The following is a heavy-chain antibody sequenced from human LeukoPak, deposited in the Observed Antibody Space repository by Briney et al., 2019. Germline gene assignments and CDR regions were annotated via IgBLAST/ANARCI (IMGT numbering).Heavy chain of an antibody. CDR3: TASDHLYCSSISCHFDY. CDR2: IQSRTYGGTT. V-gene: IGHV3-49*02. D-gene: IGHD2-2*01. CDR1: GYNFTIYW. J-gene: IGHJ4*02. Sequence: GESLKISCKGSGYNFTIYWIGWVRQAPGKGLEWVGFIQSRTYGGTTQYAASVKGRFTISRDDSKSIAYLQMNSLKTEDTAVYYCTASDHLYCSSISCHFDYWGQGILVIVSS.